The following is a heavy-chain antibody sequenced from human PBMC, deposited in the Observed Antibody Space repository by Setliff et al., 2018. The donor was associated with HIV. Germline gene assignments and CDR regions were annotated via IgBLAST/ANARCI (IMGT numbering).Heavy chain of an antibody. CDR2: IYYSGNT. Sequence: TLSLTCTVSNDSINYQYWAWIRQPPGKGLEWIGSIYYSGNTNYNPSLKSRVTISIDTSKSQFSLKLTSVSAADTAEYYCARHKVSTTLGVLVSDYFYYGMDIWGQGTTVTVSS. CDR3: ARHKVSTTLGVLVSDYFYYGMDI. CDR1: NDSINYQY. D-gene: IGHD3-16*01. J-gene: IGHJ6*02. V-gene: IGHV4-59*11.